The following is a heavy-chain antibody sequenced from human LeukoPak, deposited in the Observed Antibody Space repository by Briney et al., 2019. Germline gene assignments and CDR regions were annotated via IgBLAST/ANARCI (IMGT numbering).Heavy chain of an antibody. CDR1: GFTVSSTY. J-gene: IGHJ4*02. CDR2: IYSGGGT. CDR3: ATGYSNGWQPRYFDY. V-gene: IGHV3-66*01. D-gene: IGHD6-19*01. Sequence: GGSLRLSCAASGFTVSSTYMSWVRQAPGKGLEWVSVIYSGGGTYYSDSVKGRFTISRDNSKNTLYLQMNSLRAEDTAVYYCATGYSNGWQPRYFDYWGQGTLVTVSS.